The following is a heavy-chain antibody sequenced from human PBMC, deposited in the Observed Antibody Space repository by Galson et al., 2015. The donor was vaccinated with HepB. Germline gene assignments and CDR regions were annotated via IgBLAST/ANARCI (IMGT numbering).Heavy chain of an antibody. J-gene: IGHJ6*02. Sequence: CAISGDSVSSNSAAWNWIRQSPSRGLEWLGRTYHRSRWYNDYAESVRSRISINPDTSRNQFSLQLKSVTPEDTAVYYCASVVGTIYYYGMDVWGQGTTVIVS. D-gene: IGHD2-15*01. V-gene: IGHV6-1*01. CDR2: TYHRSRWYN. CDR1: GDSVSSNSAA. CDR3: ASVVGTIYYYGMDV.